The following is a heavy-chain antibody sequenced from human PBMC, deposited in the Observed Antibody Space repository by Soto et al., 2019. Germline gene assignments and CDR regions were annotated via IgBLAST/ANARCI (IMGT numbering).Heavy chain of an antibody. CDR2: ISYDGSDK. Sequence: QVQVVESGGGVVQPGRSLRLSCAASGFTFSSYGMHWVRLAPGKGLEWVAVISYDGSDKYYADSVKGRFTISRDNSKNPLYLQMNSLRAEDTASYDCAKDTDESSGYAAHYWGRGTLVTVSS. J-gene: IGHJ4*02. V-gene: IGHV3-30*18. CDR1: GFTFSSYG. CDR3: AKDTDESSGYAAHY. D-gene: IGHD3-22*01.